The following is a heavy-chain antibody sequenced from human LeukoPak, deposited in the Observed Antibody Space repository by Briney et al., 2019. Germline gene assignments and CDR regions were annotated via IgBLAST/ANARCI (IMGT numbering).Heavy chain of an antibody. J-gene: IGHJ6*02. CDR1: GFTVSSNY. Sequence: GGSLRLSCAASGFTVSSNYMSWVRQAPGKGLEWVSVIYSGGSTYYADSVKGRFTISRDNSKNTLYLQMNSLRAEDTAVYYCATPISGPIFGVWGQGTTVIVAS. D-gene: IGHD3-3*01. CDR3: ATPISGPIFGV. CDR2: IYSGGST. V-gene: IGHV3-53*01.